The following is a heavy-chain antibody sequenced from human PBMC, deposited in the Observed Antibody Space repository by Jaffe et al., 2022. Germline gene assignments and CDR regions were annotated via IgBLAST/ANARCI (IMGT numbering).Heavy chain of an antibody. D-gene: IGHD4-17*01. CDR3: AKSTVTTGGAFDI. CDR2: ISWNSGSI. Sequence: EVQLVESGGGLVQPGRSLRLSCAASGFTFDDYAMHWVRQAPGKGLEWVSGISWNSGSIGYADSVKGRFTISRDNAKNSLYLQMNSLRAEDTALYYCAKSTVTTGGAFDIWGQGTMVTVSS. J-gene: IGHJ3*02. CDR1: GFTFDDYA. V-gene: IGHV3-9*01.